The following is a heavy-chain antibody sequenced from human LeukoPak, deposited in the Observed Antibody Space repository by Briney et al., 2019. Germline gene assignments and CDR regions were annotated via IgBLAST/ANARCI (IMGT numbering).Heavy chain of an antibody. CDR1: GFTFSSYW. CDR2: IGGSNGIT. CDR3: ARNENSGWGYFDY. D-gene: IGHD5-12*01. V-gene: IGHV3-23*01. J-gene: IGHJ4*02. Sequence: GGSLRLSCAASGFTFSSYWMSWVRQAPGKGLEWVSVIGGSNGITFYVGSVKGRFTISRDNSKDTLYLQMNSLRAEDTAVYYCARNENSGWGYFDYWGQGTLVTVSS.